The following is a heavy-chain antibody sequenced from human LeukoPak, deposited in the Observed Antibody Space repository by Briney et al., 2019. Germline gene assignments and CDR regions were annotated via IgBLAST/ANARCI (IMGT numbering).Heavy chain of an antibody. J-gene: IGHJ4*02. Sequence: GGSLRLSCAASGFTFSSYAMSWVRQAPGRGLEWLSAISGSGGSTYYADSVKGRFTISRDNSKNTLYLQMNSLRAEDTAVYYCASGHYGSGSYYTGYFDYWGQGTLVTVSS. V-gene: IGHV3-23*01. CDR3: ASGHYGSGSYYTGYFDY. CDR2: ISGSGGST. CDR1: GFTFSSYA. D-gene: IGHD3-10*01.